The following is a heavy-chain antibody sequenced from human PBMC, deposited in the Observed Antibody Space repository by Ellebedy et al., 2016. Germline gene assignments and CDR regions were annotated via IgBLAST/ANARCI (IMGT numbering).Heavy chain of an antibody. Sequence: GESLKISXAASGFTFSSYSMNWVRQAPGKGLEWVSYISSSSSTIYYADSVKGRFTISRDNAKNSLYLQMNSLRAEDTAVYYCARVGALGGEMYWGQGTLVTVSS. V-gene: IGHV3-48*04. D-gene: IGHD1-26*01. J-gene: IGHJ4*02. CDR1: GFTFSSYS. CDR3: ARVGALGGEMY. CDR2: ISSSSSTI.